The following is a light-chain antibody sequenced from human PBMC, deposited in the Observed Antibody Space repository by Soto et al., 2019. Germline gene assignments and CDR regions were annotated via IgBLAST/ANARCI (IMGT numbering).Light chain of an antibody. Sequence: EIVLTQSPATLSLSPGERATLSCRASQSVSSYLAWYQQKPGQAPRLLIYDASNRATGIPARFSGSGSGTDFTLTISSLEPEDFAVYYCQHYDSSRWTFGLGTKVEIK. CDR2: DAS. J-gene: IGKJ1*01. V-gene: IGKV3-11*01. CDR3: QHYDSSRWT. CDR1: QSVSSY.